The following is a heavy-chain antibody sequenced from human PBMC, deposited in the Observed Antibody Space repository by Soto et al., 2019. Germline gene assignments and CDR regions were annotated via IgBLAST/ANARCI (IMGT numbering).Heavy chain of an antibody. CDR1: GYSFTTNW. J-gene: IGHJ1*01. V-gene: IGHV5-51*01. CDR3: AGHSGVAEDGTH. D-gene: IGHD6-13*01. CDR2: IYPGDSDT. Sequence: GESLKISCKGSGYSFTTNWIGWVRQMPGKGLEWMGVIYPGDSDTRYSPSFQGQVAISADKSINTAYLQWSSLKASDTAMYYCAGHSGVAEDGTHWGQGTLVTVSS.